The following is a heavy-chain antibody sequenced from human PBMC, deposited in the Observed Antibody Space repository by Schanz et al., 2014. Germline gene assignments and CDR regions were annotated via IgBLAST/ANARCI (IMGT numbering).Heavy chain of an antibody. Sequence: VQLVESGGGVVQPGRSLRLSCAASGFTFSSYGMHWVRQVPGKGLVWVSRIKSDGSSTSYADSVKGRFTISRDNSKSTLYVEMNSRRVEDTAVYYCAKTLFPGGTQTFGNWGRGTLVTVSS. V-gene: IGHV3-74*02. CDR3: AKTLFPGGTQTFGN. CDR2: IKSDGSST. D-gene: IGHD2-8*02. CDR1: GFTFSSYG. J-gene: IGHJ4*02.